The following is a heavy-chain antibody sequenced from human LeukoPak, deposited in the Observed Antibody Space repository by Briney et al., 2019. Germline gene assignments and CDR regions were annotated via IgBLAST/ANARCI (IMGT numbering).Heavy chain of an antibody. Sequence: SVKVTCKTSGGIFNSYGFSWLRQAPGQGLEWMGGVIPILGTTKYAQKFQGRVTITTDESTSTVYMKLNSLRSEDTAVYYCARDRKQLVESGAFDVWGQGTMVTVSS. CDR3: ARDRKQLVESGAFDV. V-gene: IGHV1-69*05. CDR2: VIPILGTT. J-gene: IGHJ3*01. D-gene: IGHD6-13*01. CDR1: GGIFNSYG.